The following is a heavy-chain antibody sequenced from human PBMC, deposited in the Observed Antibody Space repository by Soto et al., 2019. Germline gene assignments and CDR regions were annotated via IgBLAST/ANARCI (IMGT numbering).Heavy chain of an antibody. CDR1: GGFISSYY. V-gene: IGHV4-59*01. CDR2: IYYSGGT. D-gene: IGHD2-15*01. J-gene: IGHJ3*02. CDR3: ARGGGVDWADYAFGI. Sequence: SETLSLTCTVSGGFISSYYWSWIRQHPGRGMDYIGYIYYSGGTKYNPSLKSRVSISVGTSKNQFSLQLTSVTAADTAAYYCARGGGVDWADYAFGIWGRGTMVT.